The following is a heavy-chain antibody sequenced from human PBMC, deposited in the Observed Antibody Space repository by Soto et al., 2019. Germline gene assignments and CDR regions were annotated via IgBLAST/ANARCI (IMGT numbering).Heavy chain of an antibody. Sequence: GGSLRLSCAASGFTFSSYAMHWVRQAPGKGLEWVAGIWYDGSNKYYADSVKGPFTISRDNFKDTLYLQMDTLSAEDTAVYYCARDYNSRAAGVFDHWGQGTLVTVSS. D-gene: IGHD2-15*01. CDR2: IWYDGSNK. CDR1: GFTFSSYA. J-gene: IGHJ4*02. V-gene: IGHV3-33*01. CDR3: ARDYNSRAAGVFDH.